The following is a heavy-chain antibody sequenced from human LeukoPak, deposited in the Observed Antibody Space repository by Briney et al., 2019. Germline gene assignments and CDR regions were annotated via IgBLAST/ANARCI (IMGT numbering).Heavy chain of an antibody. Sequence: GGSLRLSCAASGFTFSSYAMSWVRQAPGKGLEWVSAISGSGGSTYYADSVKGRFTISRDNAKNSLYLQMNSLRAEDTAVYYCARDTYDILTGYYKWAFDIWGQGTMVTVSS. J-gene: IGHJ3*02. CDR3: ARDTYDILTGYYKWAFDI. CDR1: GFTFSSYA. CDR2: ISGSGGST. V-gene: IGHV3-23*01. D-gene: IGHD3-9*01.